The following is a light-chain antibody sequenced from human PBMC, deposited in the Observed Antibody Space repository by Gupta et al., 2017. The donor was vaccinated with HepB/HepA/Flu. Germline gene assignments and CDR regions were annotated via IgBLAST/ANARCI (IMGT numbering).Light chain of an antibody. CDR2: QAS. J-gene: IGKJ2*04. CDR1: QSIVIW. V-gene: IGKV1-5*03. CDR3: QQYNTYPSS. Sequence: ASVGDRVTITCRASQSIVIWLAWYRQKPGKPPHLLIHQASTLQSGVPSRFSGNGSGTEFTLTISSLQLDDFATYYCQQYNTYPSSFGQGTKLEIK.